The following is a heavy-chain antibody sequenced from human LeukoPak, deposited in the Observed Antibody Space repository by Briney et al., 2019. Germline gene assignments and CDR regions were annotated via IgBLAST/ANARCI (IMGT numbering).Heavy chain of an antibody. V-gene: IGHV1-69*01. CDR2: IIPIFGTA. D-gene: IGHD3-9*01. Sequence: GSSVKVSCKASGGTFSSYAISWVRQAPGQGLEWMGGIIPIFGTANYAQKFQGRVTITADESTSTAYMELSSLRSEDTAVYYCARALSLSDILTGYYFDYWGQGTLVTVSS. CDR3: ARALSLSDILTGYYFDY. CDR1: GGTFSSYA. J-gene: IGHJ4*02.